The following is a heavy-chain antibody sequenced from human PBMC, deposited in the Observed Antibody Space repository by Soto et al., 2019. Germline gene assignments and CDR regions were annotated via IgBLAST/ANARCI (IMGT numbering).Heavy chain of an antibody. V-gene: IGHV3-21*02. Sequence: EVQLVESGGGLVKPGGSLRLSCAASGFTFSTSTMNWVRQAPGQGLEWVSSISSSSPYTYYAASVKGRFTISRDNAKNPLYLQMNSLRAEDTAVYYCARVGSPGYCSGGYCPPPDYWGQGTLVTVSS. CDR2: ISSSSPYT. CDR3: ARVGSPGYCSGGYCPPPDY. CDR1: GFTFSTST. J-gene: IGHJ4*02. D-gene: IGHD2-15*01.